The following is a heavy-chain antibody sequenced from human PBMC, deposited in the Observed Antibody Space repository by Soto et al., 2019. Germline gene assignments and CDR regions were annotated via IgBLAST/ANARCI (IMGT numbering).Heavy chain of an antibody. CDR2: IFPIFGTS. D-gene: IGHD3-10*01. CDR1: GGTFNTHA. J-gene: IGHJ4*02. V-gene: IGHV1-69*01. Sequence: QVQLLQSGAEVKQPGSSVKVSCKASGGTFNTHAYNWVRQAPGQGLEWVGGIFPIFGTSNYAQKFQGRVTITADESTRTVYLELSSLRSEDTAVYYCARDLEFRDGNISHLDYWGQGTLVTVSS. CDR3: ARDLEFRDGNISHLDY.